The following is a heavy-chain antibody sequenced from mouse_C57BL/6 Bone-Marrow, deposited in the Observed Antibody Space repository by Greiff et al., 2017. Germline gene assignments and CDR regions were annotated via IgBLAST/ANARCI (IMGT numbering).Heavy chain of an antibody. V-gene: IGHV14-2*01. CDR1: GFNIKDYY. J-gene: IGHJ2*01. Sequence: VQLQQSGAELVKPGASVKLSCTASGFNIKDYYMHWVKQRTEQGLEWIGRIDPEDGETKYAPKFQGKATLTADTSSNTAYLQLSSLTSEDTAVYYCARDSNYCFYYWGQGTTLTVSS. CDR3: ARDSNYCFYY. CDR2: IDPEDGET. D-gene: IGHD2-5*01.